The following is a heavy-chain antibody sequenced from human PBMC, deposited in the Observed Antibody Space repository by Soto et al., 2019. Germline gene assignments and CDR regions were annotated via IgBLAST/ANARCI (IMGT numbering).Heavy chain of an antibody. V-gene: IGHV4-59*08. J-gene: IGHJ4*02. D-gene: IGHD5-18*01. CDR1: GGSISNYY. CDR2: IYYSGST. Sequence: QVQLQESGPGLVKPSETLSLTCIVSGGSISNYYWSWIRQPPGKGLAWIGYIYYSGSTNYNPSPTSRVTISVDTSKNQFSLKLSSVTAADTAVYYCARHRYSYGVYYFDYWGQGTLVTVSS. CDR3: ARHRYSYGVYYFDY.